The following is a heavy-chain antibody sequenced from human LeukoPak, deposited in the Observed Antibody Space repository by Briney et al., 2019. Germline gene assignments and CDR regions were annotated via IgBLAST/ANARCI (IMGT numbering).Heavy chain of an antibody. V-gene: IGHV3-53*05. J-gene: IGHJ6*02. CDR1: GFTVSSNY. CDR3: AGAVAYYYYYGMDV. CDR2: IYSGGST. Sequence: GGSLRLSCAASGFTVSSNYMSWVRQAPGKGLEWVSVIYSGGSTYYADSVKGRFTISRDNSKNTLYLQMNSLRAEDTAVYYCAGAVAYYYYYGMDVWGQGTTVTVSS. D-gene: IGHD6-19*01.